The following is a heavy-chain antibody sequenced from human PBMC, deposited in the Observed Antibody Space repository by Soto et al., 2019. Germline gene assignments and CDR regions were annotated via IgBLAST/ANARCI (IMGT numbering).Heavy chain of an antibody. V-gene: IGHV3-11*06. CDR1: GFTFTDYY. D-gene: IGHD1-26*01. Sequence: KPGGSLRLSCAASGFTFTDYYVSWIRQAPGKGLEWLAYISVSSTYTNYADSVKGRFTISRDNAKKSVFLQMNSLRAEDTAVYYCARDLEVGAYLYYFDYWGQGTLVTVSS. J-gene: IGHJ4*02. CDR3: ARDLEVGAYLYYFDY. CDR2: ISVSSTYT.